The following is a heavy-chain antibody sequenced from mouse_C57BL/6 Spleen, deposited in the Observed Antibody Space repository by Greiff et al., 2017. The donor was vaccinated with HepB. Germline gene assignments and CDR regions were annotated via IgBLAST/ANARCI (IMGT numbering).Heavy chain of an antibody. V-gene: IGHV5-6*01. J-gene: IGHJ4*01. CDR3: ARQSYYGSSFYAMDY. D-gene: IGHD1-1*01. CDR2: ISSGGSYT. Sequence: EVQLQESGGDLVKPGGSLKLSCAASGFTFSSYGMSWVRQTPDKRLEWVATISSGGSYTYYPDSVKGRFTISRDNAKNTLYLQMSSLKSEDTAMYYCARQSYYGSSFYAMDYWGQGTSVTVSS. CDR1: GFTFSSYG.